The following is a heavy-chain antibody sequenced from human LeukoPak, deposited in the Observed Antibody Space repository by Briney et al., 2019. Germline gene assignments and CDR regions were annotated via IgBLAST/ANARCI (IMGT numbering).Heavy chain of an antibody. CDR3: ARDSLTTVTTGELWFDP. D-gene: IGHD4-17*01. CDR1: GFTFNNYA. CDR2: TGASGITT. V-gene: IGHV3-23*01. Sequence: GGSLRLSCAASGFTFNNYAMSWVRQAPGKGLEWVSGTGASGITTHYAGSVKGRFTLSRDNAKNSLYLQMNSLRAEDTAVYYCARDSLTTVTTGELWFDPWGQGTLVTVSS. J-gene: IGHJ5*02.